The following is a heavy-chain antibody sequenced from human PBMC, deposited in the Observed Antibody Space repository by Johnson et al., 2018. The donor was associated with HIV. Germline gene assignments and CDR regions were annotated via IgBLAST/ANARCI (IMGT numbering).Heavy chain of an antibody. J-gene: IGHJ3*02. D-gene: IGHD2-21*02. Sequence: VQLVESGGGLVKPGSSLRLFCAASGFTFDDYGMSWVRQAPGKGLEWVSGINWNGGSTGYADSVKGRFTISRDNAKNSLYLQMNSRRAEDTALYYCTTADCGGDCYEPDAFDIWGQGTVVTVSS. V-gene: IGHV3-20*04. CDR1: GFTFDDYG. CDR2: INWNGGST. CDR3: TTADCGGDCYEPDAFDI.